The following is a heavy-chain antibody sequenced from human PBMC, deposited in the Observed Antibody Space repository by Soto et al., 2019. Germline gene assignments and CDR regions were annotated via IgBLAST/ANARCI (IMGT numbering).Heavy chain of an antibody. J-gene: IGHJ3*02. Sequence: GASVKVSCKASGYTFTSYGISWVRQAPGQGLEWMGWISAYNGNTNYAQKLQGRVTMTTDTSTSTAYMELRSLRSDDTAVYYCARAHSSGWYEVRDAFDIWGQGTMVTVSS. V-gene: IGHV1-18*01. D-gene: IGHD6-19*01. CDR3: ARAHSSGWYEVRDAFDI. CDR1: GYTFTSYG. CDR2: ISAYNGNT.